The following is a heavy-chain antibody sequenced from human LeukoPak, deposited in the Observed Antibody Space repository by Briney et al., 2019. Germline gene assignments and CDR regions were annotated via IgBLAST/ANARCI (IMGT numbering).Heavy chain of an antibody. Sequence: ASVKVSCKASGYTFTGYYMHWVRQAPGQGLEWMGWINPNSGGTNYAQKFQGSVTMTRDTSISTAYMELSRLRSDDTAVYYCARSDFWSGSLDYWGQGTLVTVSS. CDR3: ARSDFWSGSLDY. CDR2: INPNSGGT. J-gene: IGHJ4*02. V-gene: IGHV1-2*02. CDR1: GYTFTGYY. D-gene: IGHD3-3*01.